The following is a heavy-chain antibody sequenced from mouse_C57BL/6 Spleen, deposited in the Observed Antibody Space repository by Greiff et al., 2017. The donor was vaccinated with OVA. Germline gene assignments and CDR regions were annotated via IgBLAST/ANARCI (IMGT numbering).Heavy chain of an antibody. CDR3: ARYSGDAMDY. Sequence: EVKLVESGGGLVQPGGSLSLSCAASGFTFTDYYMSWVRQPPGTALEWLGFIRNKANGYTTEYSASVKGRFTISRDNSQSILYLQMNALRAEDSATYYCARYSGDAMDYWGQGTSVTVSS. J-gene: IGHJ4*01. CDR1: GFTFTDYY. CDR2: IRNKANGYTT. V-gene: IGHV7-3*01.